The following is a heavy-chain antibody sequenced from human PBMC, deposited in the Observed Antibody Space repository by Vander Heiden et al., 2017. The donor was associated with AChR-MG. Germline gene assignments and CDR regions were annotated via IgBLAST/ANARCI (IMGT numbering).Heavy chain of an antibody. CDR2: INHSGST. CDR1: GGSFSGYY. Sequence: QLQLQQWGAGLLKPSETLSLTCAVYGGSFSGYYWSWIRQPPGKGLEWIGEINHSGSTNYNPSLKSRVTISVDTSKNQFSLKLSSVTAADTAVYYCARDYYYGSGSYYYRNYYYGMDVWGQGTTVTVSS. CDR3: ARDYYYGSGSYYYRNYYYGMDV. V-gene: IGHV4-34*01. J-gene: IGHJ6*02. D-gene: IGHD3-10*01.